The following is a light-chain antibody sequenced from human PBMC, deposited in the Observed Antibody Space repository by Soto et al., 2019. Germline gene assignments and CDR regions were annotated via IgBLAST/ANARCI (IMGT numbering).Light chain of an antibody. V-gene: IGKV1-33*01. Sequence: DIKMTQSPSSITASVGDTVTIICHASQDINKNLIWYQQKPGKAPKLLIYDASDLETGVPLRFSGSGSGTGFTFTISSLQPEDFATYYCQQYESLPLTFGQGTRLEIK. J-gene: IGKJ5*01. CDR3: QQYESLPLT. CDR2: DAS. CDR1: QDINKN.